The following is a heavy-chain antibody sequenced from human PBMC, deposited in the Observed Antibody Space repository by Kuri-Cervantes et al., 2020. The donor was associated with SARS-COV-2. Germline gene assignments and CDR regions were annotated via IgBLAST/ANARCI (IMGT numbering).Heavy chain of an antibody. V-gene: IGHV1-18*01. D-gene: IGHD6-13*01. CDR1: GYTFTSYA. CDR2: ISAYNGNT. CDR3: ARGLAAAFGVDY. Sequence: ASVKVSCKASGYTFTSYAMHWVRQAPGQRLEWMGWISAYNGNTNYAQKLQGRVTMTTDTSTSTAYMELRSLRSDDTAVYYCARGLAAAFGVDYWGQGTLVTVSS. J-gene: IGHJ4*02.